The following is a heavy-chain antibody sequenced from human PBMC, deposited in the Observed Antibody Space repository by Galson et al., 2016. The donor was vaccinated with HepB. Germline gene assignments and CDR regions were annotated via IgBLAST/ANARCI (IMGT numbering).Heavy chain of an antibody. J-gene: IGHJ2*01. Sequence: SLRLSCAASGFTFSSYAMSWVRQAPGKGLEWVSGISGSGGSTDYGDSVKGRFTISRDNSKNTLYLQMNSLRAEDTAVYYCAREAYASSWYIYRQGWYFDLWGRGTLVTVSS. CDR3: AREAYASSWYIYRQGWYFDL. D-gene: IGHD6-13*01. CDR1: GFTFSSYA. CDR2: ISGSGGST. V-gene: IGHV3-23*01.